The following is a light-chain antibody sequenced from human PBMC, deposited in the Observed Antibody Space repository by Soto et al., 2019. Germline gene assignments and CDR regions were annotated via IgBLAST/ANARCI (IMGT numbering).Light chain of an antibody. Sequence: EIVMTQSPATLSVSPGERATLSCRASQSVSSNLAWYQQKPGQAPRLLIYGASTRATGIPARFSGSGSGTEFALTISSLQSEDFAVYYCQQYKNWPRTFGQGTKREIK. CDR2: GAS. CDR3: QQYKNWPRT. J-gene: IGKJ2*02. CDR1: QSVSSN. V-gene: IGKV3-15*01.